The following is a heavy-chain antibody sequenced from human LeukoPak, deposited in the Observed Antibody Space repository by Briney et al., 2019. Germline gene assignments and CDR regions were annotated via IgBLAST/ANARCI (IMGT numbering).Heavy chain of an antibody. J-gene: IGHJ4*02. D-gene: IGHD1-1*01. CDR2: MNPNSGNT. CDR1: GYTFTSYD. Sequence: ASVKVSCKASGYTFTSYDINWVRQATGQGLEWMGWMNPNSGNTGYAQKFQGRVTMTRNTSISTAYMELSSLRSDDTAVYYCARGALERRPTPLDYWGQGTLVTVSS. V-gene: IGHV1-8*01. CDR3: ARGALERRPTPLDY.